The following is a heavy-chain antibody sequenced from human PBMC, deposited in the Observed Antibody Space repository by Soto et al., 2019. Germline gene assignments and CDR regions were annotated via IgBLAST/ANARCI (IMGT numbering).Heavy chain of an antibody. J-gene: IGHJ4*02. CDR2: ISFGGGYST. D-gene: IGHD6-19*01. CDR1: GFTFSRYA. V-gene: IGHV3-23*01. Sequence: PGGSLRLSCAVSGFTFSRYAMSWVRQAPGKGLEWISSISFGGGYSTYYADSVKGRVTISRDNSKNILYLQMNGLRAEDTAKYHCAKSWFTDGWDNQPIGSWGQGTLVTVSS. CDR3: AKSWFTDGWDNQPIGS.